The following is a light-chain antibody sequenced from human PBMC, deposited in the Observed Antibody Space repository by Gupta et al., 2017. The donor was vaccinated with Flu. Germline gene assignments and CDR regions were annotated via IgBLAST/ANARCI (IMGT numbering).Light chain of an antibody. Sequence: TSSDVGGYNYVSWYQQYPGKAPKLMIYEVSNRPSGVSNRFSGSKSGSTASLTISGLQAEDEADYYSISYTSSTTWVFGGGTKLTVL. CDR1: SSDVGGYNY. V-gene: IGLV2-14*01. CDR3: ISYTSSTTWV. CDR2: EVS. J-gene: IGLJ3*02.